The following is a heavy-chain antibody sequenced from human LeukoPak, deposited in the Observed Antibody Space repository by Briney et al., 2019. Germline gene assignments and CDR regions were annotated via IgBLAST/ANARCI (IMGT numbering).Heavy chain of an antibody. CDR3: ARQAYGSGWF. J-gene: IGHJ4*02. V-gene: IGHV3-48*03. CDR1: GFTFNNYE. CDR2: ISSSGSIR. Sequence: GGSLRLSCVASGFTFNNYEMSWVRQAPGKGLEWVSYISSSGSIRYYSDSVKGRFTISRDNAKNSLSLQMDTLRVEDTGFYCCARQAYGSGWFWGQGIMVIVSS. D-gene: IGHD6-19*01.